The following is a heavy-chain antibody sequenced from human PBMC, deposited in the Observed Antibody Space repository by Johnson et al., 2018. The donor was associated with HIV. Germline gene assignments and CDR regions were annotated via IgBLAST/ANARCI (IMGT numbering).Heavy chain of an antibody. J-gene: IGHJ3*02. Sequence: QVQLVESGGGVVQPGRSLRLSCAASGFMFSSFAMHWVRQAPGKGLEWVAVISFDGSKEYYADSVKGRFTISRDNSNNTLHLQMSSLRAEDTAIYYCVRGRIVVLRGGGFDIWGQGTRVIVSS. CDR2: ISFDGSKE. V-gene: IGHV3-30-3*01. D-gene: IGHD2-15*01. CDR1: GFMFSSFA. CDR3: VRGRIVVLRGGGFDI.